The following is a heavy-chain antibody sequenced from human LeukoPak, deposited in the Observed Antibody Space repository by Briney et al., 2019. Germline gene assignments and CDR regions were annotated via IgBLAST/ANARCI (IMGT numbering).Heavy chain of an antibody. CDR3: ARVSLKTVTRVYGMDV. Sequence: ASVKVSCKASGYTFTSYGISWVRQAPGQGLEWMGWISAYNGNTNYAQKLQGRVTMTTDTSTSTAYMELRSLRSDDTAVYYCARVSLKTVTRVYGMDVWSQGTTVTVSS. CDR2: ISAYNGNT. D-gene: IGHD4-17*01. J-gene: IGHJ6*02. V-gene: IGHV1-18*01. CDR1: GYTFTSYG.